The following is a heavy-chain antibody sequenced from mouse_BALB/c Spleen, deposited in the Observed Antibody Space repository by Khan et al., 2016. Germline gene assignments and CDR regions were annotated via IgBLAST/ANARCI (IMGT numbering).Heavy chain of an antibody. Sequence: VQLQQSGAELVKPGASVKLSCTASGFSIQDTYIHWVRQRPEQGLDWIGRIDPPNDNTKYDPKFQGKATITADTSSNTPYLQLNSLTYEDTAVYYCARMYYGDYWGQGTTLTVSS. CDR3: ARMYYGDY. CDR1: GFSIQDTY. CDR2: IDPPNDNT. J-gene: IGHJ2*01. V-gene: IGHV14-3*02. D-gene: IGHD1-1*01.